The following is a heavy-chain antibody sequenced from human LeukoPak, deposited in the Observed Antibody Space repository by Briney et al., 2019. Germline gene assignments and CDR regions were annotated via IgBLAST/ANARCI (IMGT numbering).Heavy chain of an antibody. Sequence: GASVKVSCKASGYTFTGYYINWVRQAPGQGLEWMGWINPTSGDTIYAQKFHGRLTMTRDTSISTAYMELSSLRSDDTAVYYCARAGPLYSGNYLGYWGQGTLVTVSS. J-gene: IGHJ4*02. CDR3: ARAGPLYSGNYLGY. V-gene: IGHV1-2*02. D-gene: IGHD1-26*01. CDR1: GYTFTGYY. CDR2: INPTSGDT.